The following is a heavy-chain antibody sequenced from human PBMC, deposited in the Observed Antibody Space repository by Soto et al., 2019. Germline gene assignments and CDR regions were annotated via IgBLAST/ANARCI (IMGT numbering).Heavy chain of an antibody. CDR2: TRNKANSYTT. Sequence: EVQLVESGGGLVQPGGSLRLSCAASGFTFSDHYMDWVRQAPGKGLEWVGRTRNKANSYTTEYAASVKGRFTISRDDSKNSLYLQMNSLKTEDTAVYYCARVLVSGSHYGFASWGQGTLVTVSS. CDR1: GFTFSDHY. V-gene: IGHV3-72*01. D-gene: IGHD1-26*01. CDR3: ARVLVSGSHYGFAS. J-gene: IGHJ4*02.